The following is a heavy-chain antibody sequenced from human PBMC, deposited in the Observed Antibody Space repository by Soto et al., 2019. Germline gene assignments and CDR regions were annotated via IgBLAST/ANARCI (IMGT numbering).Heavy chain of an antibody. CDR1: GFSLTTSGVG. Sequence: QITLNESGPTQVKPRQTLTLTCTFSGFSLTTSGVGVGWIRQSPGKAPEWLALIYWDDDKRYSPSLKSSLTITHDTSKNQVVLTMADLDPADTATYYCAHRVLRTVFGLVTTTAIYFDFWGQGTPVAVSS. J-gene: IGHJ4*02. CDR2: IYWDDDK. CDR3: AHRVLRTVFGLVTTTAIYFDF. D-gene: IGHD3-3*01. V-gene: IGHV2-5*02.